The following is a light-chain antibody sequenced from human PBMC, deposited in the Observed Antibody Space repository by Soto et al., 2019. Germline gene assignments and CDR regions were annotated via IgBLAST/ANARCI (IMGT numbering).Light chain of an antibody. CDR1: SSNVGNYNY. J-gene: IGLJ2*01. V-gene: IGLV2-23*03. CDR3: CSYAGSSTFRVV. Sequence: QSALTQPASVSGSPGQSITISCTGTSSNVGNYNYVSWYQQYPGEVPELMIYEGSKRPSGVSNRFSGSKSGNTASLTISGLQAEDEADYYCCSYAGSSTFRVVFGGGTKLTVL. CDR2: EGS.